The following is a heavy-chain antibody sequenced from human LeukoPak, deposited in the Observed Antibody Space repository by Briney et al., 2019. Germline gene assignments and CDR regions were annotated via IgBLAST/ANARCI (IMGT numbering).Heavy chain of an antibody. CDR3: ARGYCSGGSCYSGFDP. J-gene: IGHJ5*02. D-gene: IGHD2-15*01. Sequence: PSETLSLTCAVYGGSFSGCYWSWIRQPPGKGLEWIGEINHSGSTNYNPSLKSRVTISVDTSKNQFSLKLSSVTAADTAVYYCARGYCSGGSCYSGFDPWGQGTLVTVSS. V-gene: IGHV4-34*01. CDR2: INHSGST. CDR1: GGSFSGCY.